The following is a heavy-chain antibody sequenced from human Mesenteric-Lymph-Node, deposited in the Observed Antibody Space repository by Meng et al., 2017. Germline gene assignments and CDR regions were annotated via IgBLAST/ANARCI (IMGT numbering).Heavy chain of an antibody. J-gene: IGHJ4*02. D-gene: IGHD3-10*01. CDR2: VYHNGVT. CDR3: ARGGATPMIIKY. V-gene: IGHV4-34*02. Sequence: QVQLKQWGSEVLKPSETLSLTCAAYGGSLSGYYWSWSRQPPGKGLEWMGEVYHNGVTKYSPSLRSRVVISIDTSKNQFSLNLRSVSAADTAMYYCARGGATPMIIKYWGPGTLVTVSS. CDR1: GGSLSGYY.